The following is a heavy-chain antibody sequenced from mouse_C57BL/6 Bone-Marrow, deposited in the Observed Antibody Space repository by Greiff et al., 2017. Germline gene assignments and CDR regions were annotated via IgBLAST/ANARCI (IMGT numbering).Heavy chain of an antibody. CDR3: AREGITYAMDY. Sequence: QVQLQQPGAELVKPGASVKLSCKASGYTFTSYWMPWVKQRPGQGLEWIGEIDPSDSYTNYNQKFKGKATLTVDTSSSTAYMQLSSLTSEDSAVYYCAREGITYAMDYWGQGTSVTVSS. CDR2: IDPSDSYT. J-gene: IGHJ4*01. CDR1: GYTFTSYW. V-gene: IGHV1-50*01.